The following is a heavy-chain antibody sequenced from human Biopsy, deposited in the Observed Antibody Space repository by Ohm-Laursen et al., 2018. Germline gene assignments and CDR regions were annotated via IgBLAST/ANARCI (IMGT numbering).Heavy chain of an antibody. D-gene: IGHD4-11*01. CDR3: ARDSGILNYGNFKYYHYYGMDV. Sequence: TLSLTCTVSGDSISSYYWSWIRQPPGKGLEWIGHIYYSVVTNYNPSLQSRVSISVDTSRNQVSLTLSSVTAADTAVYYCARDSGILNYGNFKYYHYYGMDVWGQGTKVTVSS. J-gene: IGHJ6*02. CDR2: IYYSVVT. V-gene: IGHV4-59*01. CDR1: GDSISSYY.